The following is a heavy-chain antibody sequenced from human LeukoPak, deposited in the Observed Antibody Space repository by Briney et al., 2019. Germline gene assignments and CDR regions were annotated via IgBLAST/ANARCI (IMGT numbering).Heavy chain of an antibody. Sequence: SETLSLTCTVSGGSISSYYWSWIRQPPGKGLEWIGYIYYSGSTNYNPSLKSRVTISVDTSKNQFSLKLSSVTAADTAVYYCARVYYDILTGYGCFDYWGQGTLVTVSS. CDR2: IYYSGST. J-gene: IGHJ4*02. V-gene: IGHV4-59*01. CDR3: ARVYYDILTGYGCFDY. D-gene: IGHD3-9*01. CDR1: GGSISSYY.